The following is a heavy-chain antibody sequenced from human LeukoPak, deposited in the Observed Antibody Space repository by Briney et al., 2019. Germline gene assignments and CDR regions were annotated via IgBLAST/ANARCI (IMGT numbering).Heavy chain of an antibody. D-gene: IGHD3-22*01. CDR2: IYPGDSDT. V-gene: IGHV5-51*01. J-gene: IGHJ4*02. CDR3: ARQPDSSGYYSRYFDY. Sequence: GESLKISCKGSGYSFTSYWIGWVRQMPGKGLEWMGIIYPGDSDTRYSPSFQAQVTISADKSISTAYLQWSSLKASDTAMYYCARQPDSSGYYSRYFDYWGQGTLVTVSS. CDR1: GYSFTSYW.